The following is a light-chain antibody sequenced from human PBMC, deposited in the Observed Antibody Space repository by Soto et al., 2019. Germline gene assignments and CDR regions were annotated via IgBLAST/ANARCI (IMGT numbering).Light chain of an antibody. CDR1: QGISNY. CDR2: AAS. CDR3: QKYRGT. J-gene: IGKJ5*01. V-gene: IGKV1-27*01. Sequence: DIQMTQSPSSLSASVGDRVTITCRASQGISNYLAWYQQKPGKVPKLLIYAASTLQSGVPSRFSGSGSGTDFTLTISSLQPEDVATYYCQKYRGTFGQGTRLEIK.